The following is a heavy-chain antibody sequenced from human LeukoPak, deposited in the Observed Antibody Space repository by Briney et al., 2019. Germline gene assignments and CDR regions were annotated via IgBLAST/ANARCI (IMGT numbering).Heavy chain of an antibody. Sequence: SETLSLTCTVSRGSISGGDHYWNWLRQSPGKGLEWIGYVTYIGNSYYNPSVKSRIDISVDTSQNQFSLTLRSVTAADTAVYYRARMPSGTFGEDYYFDYWGLGTLVTVSS. J-gene: IGHJ4*02. V-gene: IGHV4-30-4*01. CDR3: ARMPSGTFGEDYYFDY. D-gene: IGHD3-10*01. CDR1: RGSISGGDHY. CDR2: VTYIGNS.